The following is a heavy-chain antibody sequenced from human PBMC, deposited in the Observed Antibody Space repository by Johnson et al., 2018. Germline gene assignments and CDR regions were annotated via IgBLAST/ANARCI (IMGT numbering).Heavy chain of an antibody. J-gene: IGHJ6*02. CDR2: IGTAGDT. V-gene: IGHV3-13*01. CDR1: GFTFSSYD. D-gene: IGHD4-11*01. CDR3: ARGLRLGLQPYGMDV. Sequence: EVQLLESGGGLVKPGGSLRLSCAASGFTFSSYDMHWVRQATGKGLEWVSAIGTAGDTYYPGSVKGRFPISRENPKNSLYLQMNSLGAGDTAVYYCARGLRLGLQPYGMDVWGQGTTVTVSS.